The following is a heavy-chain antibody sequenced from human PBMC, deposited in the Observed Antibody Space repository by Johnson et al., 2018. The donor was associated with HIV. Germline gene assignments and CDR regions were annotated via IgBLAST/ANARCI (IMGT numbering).Heavy chain of an antibody. CDR2: ISFDGSNK. J-gene: IGHJ3*02. CDR1: GFTFSNHG. CDR3: AKDLGGAHSSPRAFDI. V-gene: IGHV3-30*18. Sequence: QEQLVESGGDVVQPGRSQRLSCAASGFTFSNHGMHWVRQAPGKGLEWVAVISFDGSNKYYADSVKGRFTISRDNSKNTLYLQMNSLRAEDTAVYYCAKDLGGAHSSPRAFDIWGQGTMVTVSS. D-gene: IGHD6-13*01.